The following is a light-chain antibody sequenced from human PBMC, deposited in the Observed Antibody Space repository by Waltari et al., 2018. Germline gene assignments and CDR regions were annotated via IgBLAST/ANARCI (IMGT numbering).Light chain of an antibody. J-gene: IGLJ3*02. CDR1: SSNIGGYS. CDR2: SNN. Sequence: QSVLTQPPSASGTPGQRVTISCSGSSSNIGGYSVNWYQTLPGTAPKLLIYSNNQRPSGVPDRFSGSKSGTSASLVISGLQSEDEADYYCATWDDSLSGPVFGGGTKLTVL. V-gene: IGLV1-44*01. CDR3: ATWDDSLSGPV.